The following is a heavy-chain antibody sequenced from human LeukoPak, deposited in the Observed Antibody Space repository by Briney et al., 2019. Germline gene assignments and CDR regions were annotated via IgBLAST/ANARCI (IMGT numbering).Heavy chain of an antibody. CDR2: INAGNGNT. V-gene: IGHV1-3*01. D-gene: IGHD4-17*01. CDR3: ARDAHDYGDYVFDY. J-gene: IGHJ4*02. CDR1: GYTFTSYA. Sequence: ASVKVSCKASGYTFTSYAMHWVRQAPGQRLERMGWINAGNGNTEYSQKFQGRVTITRDTSASTAYMELSSLRSEDTAAYYCARDAHDYGDYVFDYWGQGTLVTVSS.